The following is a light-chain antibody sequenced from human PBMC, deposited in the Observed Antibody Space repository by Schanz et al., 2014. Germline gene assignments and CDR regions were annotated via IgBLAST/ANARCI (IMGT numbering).Light chain of an antibody. J-gene: IGKJ1*01. CDR1: QSVSIN. Sequence: EIVLTQSPGTLSLSPGERATLSCRASQSVSINLAWYQQKPGQAPRLLIYDASNRATGIPARFSGSGSGTEFTLTISSLQSKDFAVYYCQQHYSTPRTFGQGTKVEIK. CDR2: DAS. CDR3: QQHYSTPRT. V-gene: IGKV3D-15*01.